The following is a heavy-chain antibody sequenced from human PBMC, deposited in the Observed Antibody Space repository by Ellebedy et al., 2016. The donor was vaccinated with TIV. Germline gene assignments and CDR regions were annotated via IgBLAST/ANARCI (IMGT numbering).Heavy chain of an antibody. CDR2: IKQDGSKR. Sequence: GESLKISCAASGFTFSSYWMSWVRQAPGKRLEWVANIKQDGSKRFYVDSVKGRITISRDNDKNSLYLQMNNLRAEDTAGYYCARDTLVGVTDSCFDDWGQGTLVTVSS. V-gene: IGHV3-7*03. CDR3: ARDTLVGVTDSCFDD. J-gene: IGHJ4*02. CDR1: GFTFSSYW. D-gene: IGHD1-26*01.